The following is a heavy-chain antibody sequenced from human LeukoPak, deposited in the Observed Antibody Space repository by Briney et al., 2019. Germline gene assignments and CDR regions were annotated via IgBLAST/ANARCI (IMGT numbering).Heavy chain of an antibody. CDR1: GFTFSSYW. V-gene: IGHV3-74*01. CDR2: IKSDGSST. D-gene: IGHD5-24*01. J-gene: IGHJ4*02. Sequence: PGGSLRFSCAASGFTFSSYWMHWVRQAPGKGLVWVSRIKSDGSSTSYADSVKGRFTISRDNAKNTLYLQMNGLRAEDSAVYCCARRGTITWALDYWGQGTLVTVSS. CDR3: ARRGTITWALDY.